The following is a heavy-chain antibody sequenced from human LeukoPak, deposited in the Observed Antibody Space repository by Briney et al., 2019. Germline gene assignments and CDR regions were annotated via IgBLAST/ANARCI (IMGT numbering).Heavy chain of an antibody. CDR1: GGSFSGYY. Sequence: PSETLSLTCAVYGGSFSGYYWSWIRQPPGKGLEWIGEINHSGSTNYNSSLKSRVTISVDTSKNQFSLKLSSVTAADTAVYYCASKLLWFGGNRDYWGQGTLVTVSS. D-gene: IGHD3-10*01. V-gene: IGHV4-34*01. J-gene: IGHJ4*02. CDR3: ASKLLWFGGNRDY. CDR2: INHSGST.